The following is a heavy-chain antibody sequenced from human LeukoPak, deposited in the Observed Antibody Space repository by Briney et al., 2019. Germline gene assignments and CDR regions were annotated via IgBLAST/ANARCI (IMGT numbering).Heavy chain of an antibody. CDR1: GFTFSNAW. J-gene: IGHJ4*02. D-gene: IGHD2-21*02. CDR2: IKSKTDGGTT. Sequence: GGSLRLSCAASGFTFSNAWMSWVRQAPGKGLEWVGRIKSKTDGGTTDYAAPVKGRFTISRDDSKNTLYLQMNSLKTEDTAVYYCTTDGAYCGGDCSYYFDYWGQGTLVTVSS. CDR3: TTDGAYCGGDCSYYFDY. V-gene: IGHV3-15*01.